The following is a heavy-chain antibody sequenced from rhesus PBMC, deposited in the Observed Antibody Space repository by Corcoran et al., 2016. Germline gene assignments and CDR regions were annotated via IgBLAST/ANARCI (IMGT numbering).Heavy chain of an antibody. D-gene: IGHD2-21*01. Sequence: QVQLQESGPGLVKPSETLSLTCAVSGGSISDSYYWNWIRQPPGKGLEWIGNICGKSGSTYANPTLKSRGTISKDTSKNQCCLKLSSGTAADTAVYYCASYCTGSGCYEYGLDSWGQGVVVTVSS. CDR1: GGSISDSYY. CDR2: ICGKSGST. V-gene: IGHV4S9*01. J-gene: IGHJ6*01. CDR3: ASYCTGSGCYEYGLDS.